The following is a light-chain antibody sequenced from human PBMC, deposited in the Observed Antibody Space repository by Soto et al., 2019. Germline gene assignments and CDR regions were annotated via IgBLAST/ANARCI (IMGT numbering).Light chain of an antibody. Sequence: DIQLTQSPYFLSASVGDRVTITCRASQDIISYLAWYQQRPGKVPRFLTHSASTLQSGVPSRFSATGSGTTVTLTLSSLQPEDIATYYCQQLNRFPRTFGQGTKVEV. V-gene: IGKV1-9*01. CDR1: QDIISY. CDR3: QQLNRFPRT. CDR2: SAS. J-gene: IGKJ1*01.